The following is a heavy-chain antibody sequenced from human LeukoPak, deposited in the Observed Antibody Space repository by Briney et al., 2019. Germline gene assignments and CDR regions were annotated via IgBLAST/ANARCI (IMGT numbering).Heavy chain of an antibody. CDR2: ISSSSSYI. CDR1: GFTFSSYW. Sequence: GGSLRLYCAASGFTFSSYWMSWVRQAPGKGLEWFSSISSSSSYIYYADSVKGRFTISRDNAKNSLYLQMNSLRAEDTAVYYCASGSGSYSPLDYWGQGTLVTVSS. V-gene: IGHV3-21*01. D-gene: IGHD3-10*01. CDR3: ASGSGSYSPLDY. J-gene: IGHJ4*02.